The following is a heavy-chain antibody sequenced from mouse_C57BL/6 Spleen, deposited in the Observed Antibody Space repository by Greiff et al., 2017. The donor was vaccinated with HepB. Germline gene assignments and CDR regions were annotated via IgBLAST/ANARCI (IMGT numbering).Heavy chain of an antibody. D-gene: IGHD4-1*02. CDR3: ARTATGTPHYFDY. Sequence: QVQLQQPGTELVKPGASVKLSCKASGYTFTSYWMHWVKQRPGQGLEWIGNINPSNGGTNYNEKFKSKATMTVDKSSITAYLQLSSLTSEASAVYYCARTATGTPHYFDYWGQGTTLTVSS. V-gene: IGHV1-53*01. CDR2: INPSNGGT. J-gene: IGHJ2*01. CDR1: GYTFTSYW.